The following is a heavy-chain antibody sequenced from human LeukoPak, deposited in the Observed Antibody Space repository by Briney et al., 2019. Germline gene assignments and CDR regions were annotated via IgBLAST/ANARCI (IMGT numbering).Heavy chain of an antibody. Sequence: GGSLRLSCAASGSTFSSYAMHWVRQAPGKGLEWVSVISYDGSNKYYADSVKGRFTISRDNSKITLYLQMNSLRAEDTAVYYCAKSYNGYESKPDYWGQGTLVTVSS. CDR1: GSTFSSYA. V-gene: IGHV3-30*04. D-gene: IGHD5-12*01. CDR3: AKSYNGYESKPDY. J-gene: IGHJ4*02. CDR2: ISYDGSNK.